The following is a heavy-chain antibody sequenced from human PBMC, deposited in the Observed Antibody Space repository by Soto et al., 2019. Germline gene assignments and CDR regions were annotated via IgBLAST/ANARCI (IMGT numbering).Heavy chain of an antibody. J-gene: IGHJ4*02. CDR1: GYGFTTYG. D-gene: IGHD1-1*01. CDR3: ARGRYGDY. Sequence: QVHLLQSGAEVKKPGASVKVSCKGSGYGFTTYGITWVRQAPGQGLEWMAWISAHNGNTNSAQKLQGRVTVTRDTSTSTAYMELRSLRSDDTAVYYCARGRYGDYWGQGALVTVSS. CDR2: ISAHNGNT. V-gene: IGHV1-18*01.